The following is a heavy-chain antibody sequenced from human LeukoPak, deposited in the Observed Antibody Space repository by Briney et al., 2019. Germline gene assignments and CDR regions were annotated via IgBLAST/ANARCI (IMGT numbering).Heavy chain of an antibody. CDR1: GGTFSSYA. CDR3: ARGQQWLAGGAFDY. Sequence: SVKVSCKASGGTFSSYAISWVRQAPGQGLEWMGRIIPILGIANYAQKFQGRVTITADKSTSTAYMELSSLRSEDTAVYYCARGQQWLAGGAFDYWGQGTLVTVSS. V-gene: IGHV1-69*04. J-gene: IGHJ4*02. CDR2: IIPILGIA. D-gene: IGHD6-19*01.